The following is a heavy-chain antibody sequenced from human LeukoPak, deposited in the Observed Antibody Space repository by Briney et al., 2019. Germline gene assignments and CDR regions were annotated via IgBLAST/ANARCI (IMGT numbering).Heavy chain of an antibody. J-gene: IGHJ4*02. CDR3: ASHSSGWYVFDY. CDR1: GFTFSSYA. D-gene: IGHD6-19*01. CDR2: ISYDGSNK. Sequence: GGSLRLSCAASGFTFSSYAMHWVRQAPGKGLEWVAVISYDGSNKYYADSVKGRFTISRDNSKNTLYLQMNSLRAEDTAVYYCASHSSGWYVFDYWGQGTLVTVSS. V-gene: IGHV3-30-3*01.